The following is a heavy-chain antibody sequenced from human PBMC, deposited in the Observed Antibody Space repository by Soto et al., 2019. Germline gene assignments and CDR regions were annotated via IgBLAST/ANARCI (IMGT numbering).Heavy chain of an antibody. CDR2: ISAHNGNT. V-gene: IGHV1-18*01. CDR3: ASGRYGDY. CDR1: GYAFTTYG. J-gene: IGHJ4*02. D-gene: IGHD1-26*01. Sequence: QVHLVQSGAEVKKPGASVKVSCKGSGYAFTTYGITWVRQAPGQGLEWMGWISAHNGNTNYAQKIQGRVTVTRDTSTSTAYMELRRLRSDDTAVYYCASGRYGDYWGQGALVTVSS.